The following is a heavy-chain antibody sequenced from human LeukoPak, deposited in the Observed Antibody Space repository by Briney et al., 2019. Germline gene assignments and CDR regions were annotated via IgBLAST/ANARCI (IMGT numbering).Heavy chain of an antibody. CDR2: ISNGGGNT. CDR3: AKDEVDFGDP. D-gene: IGHD5-12*01. V-gene: IGHV3-23*01. Sequence: GGSLRLSCAASGFTFSNYAMSWVRQAPGKGLEWVSGISNGGGNTHHSDSVKGRFTISRDNSKNTLYLQMNSLRAEDTAVYYCAKDEVDFGDPWGQGTLVTVSS. CDR1: GFTFSNYA. J-gene: IGHJ5*02.